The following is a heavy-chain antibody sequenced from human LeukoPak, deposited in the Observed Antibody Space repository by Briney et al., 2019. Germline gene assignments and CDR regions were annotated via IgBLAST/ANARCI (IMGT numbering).Heavy chain of an antibody. Sequence: GASVKVSCKASGYTFTSYGISWVRQAPGQGLEWMGWISAYNGNTNYAQKLQGRVTMTTDTSTSTAYMELRSLRSDDTAVYYCARVGPRELAARPRKWFDPWGQGTLVTVSS. D-gene: IGHD6-6*01. J-gene: IGHJ5*02. CDR1: GYTFTSYG. V-gene: IGHV1-18*01. CDR2: ISAYNGNT. CDR3: ARVGPRELAARPRKWFDP.